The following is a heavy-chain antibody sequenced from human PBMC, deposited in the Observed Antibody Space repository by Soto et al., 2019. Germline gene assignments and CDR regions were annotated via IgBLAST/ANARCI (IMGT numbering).Heavy chain of an antibody. CDR1: GYIFTSYW. CDR2: IYPGDSDT. Sequence: GESLKISCKGSGYIFTSYWIGWVRQMPGKGLEWMGIIYPGDSDTRYSPSFQGQVTISADKSISTAYLQWSSLKASDTAMYYCARESSSSVGGYYYYGMDVWGQGTTVTVSS. CDR3: ARESSSSVGGYYYYGMDV. J-gene: IGHJ6*02. V-gene: IGHV5-51*01. D-gene: IGHD6-6*01.